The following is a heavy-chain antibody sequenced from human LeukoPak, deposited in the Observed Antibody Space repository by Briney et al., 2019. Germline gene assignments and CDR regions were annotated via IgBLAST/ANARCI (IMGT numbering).Heavy chain of an antibody. V-gene: IGHV3-21*01. Sequence: GGSLRLSCAASGFTFSSYSMNCVRQAPGKGLEWVSSISSSSSYIYYADSVKGRFTISRDNAKNSLYLQMNSLRAEDTAVYYCAREPAAGTSNPDYWGQGTLVTVSS. D-gene: IGHD6-13*01. CDR2: ISSSSSYI. CDR3: AREPAAGTSNPDY. J-gene: IGHJ4*02. CDR1: GFTFSSYS.